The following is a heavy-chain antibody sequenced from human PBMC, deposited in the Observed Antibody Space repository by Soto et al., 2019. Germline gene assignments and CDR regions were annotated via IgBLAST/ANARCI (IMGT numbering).Heavy chain of an antibody. J-gene: IGHJ5*02. Sequence: SETLSLTCAVYGGSFSGYYWSWIRQPPGKGLEWIGEINHSGSTNYNPSLKSRVTISVDTSKNQFSLKLSSVTAADTAVYYCARERAVLIWFAENNWFDPRGQGTLVT. CDR3: ARERAVLIWFAENNWFDP. D-gene: IGHD3-10*01. CDR2: INHSGST. V-gene: IGHV4-34*01. CDR1: GGSFSGYY.